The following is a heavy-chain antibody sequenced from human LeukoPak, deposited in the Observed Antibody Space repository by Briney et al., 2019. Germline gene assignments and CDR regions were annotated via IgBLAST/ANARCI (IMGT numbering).Heavy chain of an antibody. CDR1: GGSISSSSYY. Sequence: SETLSLTCTVSGGSISSSSYYWGWIRQPPGKGLEWIGSIYYSGSTYYNPSLKSRVTISVDTSKNQFSLKLSSVTAADTAVYYCARDFRGRLDYWGQGTLVTVSS. D-gene: IGHD2-21*02. CDR2: IYYSGST. CDR3: ARDFRGRLDY. J-gene: IGHJ4*02. V-gene: IGHV4-39*07.